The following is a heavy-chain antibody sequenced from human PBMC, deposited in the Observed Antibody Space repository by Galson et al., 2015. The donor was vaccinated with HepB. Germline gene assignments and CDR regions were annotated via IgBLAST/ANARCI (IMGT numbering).Heavy chain of an antibody. CDR3: ARAPLWQGSSSRNFDY. J-gene: IGHJ4*02. D-gene: IGHD6-6*01. V-gene: IGHV1-46*03. CDR2: INPSGGST. CDR1: GYNFTELS. Sequence: SVKVSCKVSGYNFTELSMHWVRQAPGQGLEWMGIINPSGGSTSYAQKFQGRVTMTRDTSTSTVYMELSSLRSEDTAVYYCARAPLWQGSSSRNFDYWGQGTLVTVSS.